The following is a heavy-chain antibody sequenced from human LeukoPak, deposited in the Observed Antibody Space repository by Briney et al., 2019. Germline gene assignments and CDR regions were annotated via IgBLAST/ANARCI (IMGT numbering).Heavy chain of an antibody. J-gene: IGHJ6*02. Sequence: SETLSLTCTVSGASISIYHWSWIRQSPGKGLEWIGYIYYSGSTNYNPSLKSRVTISVDTSKNQFSLKLSSVTAADTAVYYCARGPPAFGYYYYGMDVWGQGTTVTVSS. CDR2: IYYSGST. V-gene: IGHV4-59*01. D-gene: IGHD3-10*01. CDR3: ARGPPAFGYYYYGMDV. CDR1: GASISIYH.